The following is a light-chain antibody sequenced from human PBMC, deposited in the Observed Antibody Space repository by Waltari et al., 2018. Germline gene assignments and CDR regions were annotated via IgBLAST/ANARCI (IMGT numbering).Light chain of an antibody. CDR1: QSLSNW. CDR2: KAS. Sequence: DIQMTQSPSPLSASVGDRVPITCRASQSLSNWLAWYQQKPGKAPKVLIYKASTLESGVPSRFSGSGSGTEVTLTISSLQPDDFATYYCQQYRNLWTFGQGTKVEIK. V-gene: IGKV1-5*03. J-gene: IGKJ1*01. CDR3: QQYRNLWT.